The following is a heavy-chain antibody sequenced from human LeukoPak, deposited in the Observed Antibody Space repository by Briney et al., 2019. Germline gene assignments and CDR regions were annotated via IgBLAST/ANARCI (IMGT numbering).Heavy chain of an antibody. V-gene: IGHV4-4*07. CDR1: GGSFSGYY. D-gene: IGHD3-10*01. J-gene: IGHJ3*02. CDR3: ARDQYYGSGSSDAFDI. Sequence: PSETLSLTCAVYGGSFSGYYWSWIRQPAGKGLEWIGRIYTSGSTNYNPSLRSRVTISVDTSKNQFSLKLSSVTAADTAVYYCARDQYYGSGSSDAFDIWGQGTMVTVSS. CDR2: IYTSGST.